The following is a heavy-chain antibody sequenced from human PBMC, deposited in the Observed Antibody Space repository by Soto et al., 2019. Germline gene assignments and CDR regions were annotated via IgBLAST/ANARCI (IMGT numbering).Heavy chain of an antibody. J-gene: IGHJ1*01. Sequence: GGSLRLSCAASGFTFSSYGMHWVRQAPGKGLEWVAVISCDGSNKYYADSVKGRFTISRDNSKNTLYLQMNSLRAEDTAVYYCAKDGLPHYYDSSGYEYFQHWGQGTLVTVSS. V-gene: IGHV3-30*18. CDR3: AKDGLPHYYDSSGYEYFQH. D-gene: IGHD3-22*01. CDR1: GFTFSSYG. CDR2: ISCDGSNK.